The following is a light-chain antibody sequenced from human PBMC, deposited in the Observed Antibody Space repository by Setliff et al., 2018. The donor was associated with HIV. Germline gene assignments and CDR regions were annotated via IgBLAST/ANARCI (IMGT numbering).Light chain of an antibody. CDR3: QQYGASPRT. CDR2: DSS. J-gene: IGKJ1*01. CDR1: QTIRSNY. Sequence: EIVLTQSPGTLSLSPGERATLSCRASQTIRSNYLAWYQQKPGLAPRLLIYDSSRRATGIPDRFSGSGSGTEFTLTISRLEAEDFVVYYCQQYGASPRTFGPGTKVDIK. V-gene: IGKV3D-20*01.